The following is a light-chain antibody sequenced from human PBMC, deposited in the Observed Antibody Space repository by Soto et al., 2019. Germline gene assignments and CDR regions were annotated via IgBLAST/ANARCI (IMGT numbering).Light chain of an antibody. CDR3: QQSYNTPQT. Sequence: DIQMTQSPSSLSASVGDRVTVTCRASQSISSYLNWYQQKPGKAPELLIYDTSTLLSGVPPRFTGSGSGTDFTLTITSLQPEDSATYYCQQSYNTPQTFGQGTKVDIK. CDR2: DTS. V-gene: IGKV1-39*01. CDR1: QSISSY. J-gene: IGKJ1*01.